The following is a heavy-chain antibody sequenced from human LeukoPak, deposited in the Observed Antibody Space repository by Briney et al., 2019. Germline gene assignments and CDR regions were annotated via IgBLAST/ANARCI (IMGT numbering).Heavy chain of an antibody. Sequence: ASVKVSCKASGYTFTGYYMHWVRQAPGQGLEWMGRINPNSGGTNYAQKFQGRVTMTRDTSSSTAYMELSRLRSDDTAVYYCARDPPQQPGVPASAFDIWGQGTMVTVSS. CDR1: GYTFTGYY. CDR2: INPNSGGT. CDR3: ARDPPQQPGVPASAFDI. J-gene: IGHJ3*02. D-gene: IGHD6-13*01. V-gene: IGHV1-2*06.